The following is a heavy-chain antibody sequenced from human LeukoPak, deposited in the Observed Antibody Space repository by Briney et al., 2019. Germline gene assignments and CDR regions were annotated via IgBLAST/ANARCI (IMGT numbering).Heavy chain of an antibody. Sequence: GRSLRLSCAASGFTFSDYGMHWVRPAPGKGLEWVAVISYDGSNKYYADSVKGRFTISRDNSKSTLYLQMSSLRTEDTAVYYCSKDLSWGSWLLFYWGQGTLVTVSS. V-gene: IGHV3-30*05. CDR2: ISYDGSNK. D-gene: IGHD7-27*01. CDR3: SKDLSWGSWLLFY. J-gene: IGHJ4*02. CDR1: GFTFSDYG.